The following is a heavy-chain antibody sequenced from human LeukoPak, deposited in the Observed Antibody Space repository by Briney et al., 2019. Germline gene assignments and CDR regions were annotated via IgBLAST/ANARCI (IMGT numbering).Heavy chain of an antibody. Sequence: ASVKVSCKASGYTLTSYDINWARQATGQGLEWMGWMNPNSGNTGYAQKFQGRVTMTRNTSISTAYMELSSLRSEDTAVYYCARGPKAMWGKGYCSSTSCPKVYYFDYWGQGTLVTVSS. CDR3: ARGPKAMWGKGYCSSTSCPKVYYFDY. CDR1: GYTLTSYD. D-gene: IGHD2-2*01. J-gene: IGHJ4*02. CDR2: MNPNSGNT. V-gene: IGHV1-8*01.